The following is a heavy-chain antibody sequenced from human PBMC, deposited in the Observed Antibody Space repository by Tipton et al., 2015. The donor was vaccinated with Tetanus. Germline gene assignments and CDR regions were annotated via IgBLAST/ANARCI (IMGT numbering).Heavy chain of an antibody. D-gene: IGHD3-10*01. Sequence: TLSLTCSVSGGSVSGSSHYWSWIRQPPGKQLEWIGYIYHSGATNYNPSLKSRVTISVDTSKNQFSLKLSSVTAADTAVYYCATDRRGPGEVRGLDNWGQGTLVTVSS. V-gene: IGHV4-61*01. CDR3: ATDRRGPGEVRGLDN. CDR1: GGSVSGSSHY. CDR2: IYHSGAT. J-gene: IGHJ4*02.